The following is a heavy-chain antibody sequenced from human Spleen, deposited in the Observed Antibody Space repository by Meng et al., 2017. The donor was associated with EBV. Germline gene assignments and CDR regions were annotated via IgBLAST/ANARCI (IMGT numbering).Heavy chain of an antibody. D-gene: IGHD3-3*01. V-gene: IGHV1-18*01. J-gene: IGHJ4*02. CDR2: IRTYNEQT. CDR1: GYTFTRAA. CDR3: ARDQGVASALDY. Sequence: QVKPVRSGAGVKMSGASVKVSCKASGYTFTRAAISWVRQAPGQGLEWMGWIRTYNEQTNYAQKFQGRVTMTIDTSTSTAFMELMSLESDDTAVYYCARDQGVASALDYWGQGTLVTVSS.